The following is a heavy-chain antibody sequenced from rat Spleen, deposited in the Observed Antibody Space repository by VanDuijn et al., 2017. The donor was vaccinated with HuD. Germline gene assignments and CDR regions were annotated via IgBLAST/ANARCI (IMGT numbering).Heavy chain of an antibody. D-gene: IGHD1-11*01. J-gene: IGHJ2*01. CDR2: ISTSGAGT. V-gene: IGHV5-31*01. Sequence: EVQLVESGGGLVQPGRSLKLSCVASGFTFNNYWMTWIRQAPTKGLEWVASISTSGAGTYYRDSVKGRFTILRDNAKSTLYLQMDSLRSEDSATYYCARGPRAYGGYDWFAYWGPGVMVTVSS. CDR1: GFTFNNYW. CDR3: ARGPRAYGGYDWFAY.